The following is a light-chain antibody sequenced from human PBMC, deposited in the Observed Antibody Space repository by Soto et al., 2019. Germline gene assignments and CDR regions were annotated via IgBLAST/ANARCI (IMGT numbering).Light chain of an antibody. Sequence: EIVLTQSPGTLSLSPGERATLSCRASQSVSDTYLAWYQQKPGQAPRLLIYGASSRATGIPDRFSASGSGTDFTLTISRLEPEDFAVYYYQRYGSSPPWTFGQGTKLEIK. CDR3: QRYGSSPPWT. J-gene: IGKJ1*01. CDR1: QSVSDTY. V-gene: IGKV3-20*01. CDR2: GAS.